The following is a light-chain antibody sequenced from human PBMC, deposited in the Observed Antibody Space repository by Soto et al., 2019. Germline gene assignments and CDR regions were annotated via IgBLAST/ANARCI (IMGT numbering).Light chain of an antibody. CDR1: QSVSSN. CDR2: DAS. CDR3: QQRYNWPPT. V-gene: IGKV3-11*01. J-gene: IGKJ1*01. Sequence: EIVMTQSPVTLSVSPGERVTLSCRASQSVSSNLAWYQQKPGQAPRLLIYDASHRATGIPARFSGSGSGTDFTLTINSLEPEDFALYYCQQRYNWPPTFGQGTKVDIK.